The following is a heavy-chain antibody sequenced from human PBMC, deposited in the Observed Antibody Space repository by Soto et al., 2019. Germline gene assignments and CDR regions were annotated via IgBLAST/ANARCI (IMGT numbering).Heavy chain of an antibody. CDR1: GFTFSNYW. D-gene: IGHD1-1*01. J-gene: IGHJ6*04. V-gene: IGHV3-74*01. CDR2: IKGDGSIT. CDR3: ARGASGRYDRDV. Sequence: DEQVVESGGGLVQPGGSLRLSCTASGFTFSNYWIHWVRQASGKGLVWVSRIKGDGSITTYADSVRGRFSISRDNAKNTVYLQMDSLRAEDTAVYYCARGASGRYDRDVWGKGTTVTVSP.